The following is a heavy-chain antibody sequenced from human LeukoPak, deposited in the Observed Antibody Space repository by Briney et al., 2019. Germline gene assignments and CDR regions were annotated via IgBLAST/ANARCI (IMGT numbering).Heavy chain of an antibody. Sequence: SLRLSCAASGFTFSSYAMHWVRQAPGKGLDWVSGISGSGGSTFPADSVKGRFIISRDSSKNTLNLQMNSLRGEDTAIYYCAKERDSNYYYGLDVWGQGTTV. CDR1: GFTFSSYA. J-gene: IGHJ6*02. D-gene: IGHD4-11*01. CDR3: AKERDSNYYYGLDV. V-gene: IGHV3-23*01. CDR2: ISGSGGST.